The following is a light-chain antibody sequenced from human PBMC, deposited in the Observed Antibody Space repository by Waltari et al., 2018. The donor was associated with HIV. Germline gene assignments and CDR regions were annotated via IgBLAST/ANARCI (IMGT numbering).Light chain of an antibody. CDR2: TNT. Sequence: QSVLTQPPSASGTPGQRVTISCSGSTSNIGDNTVNWYQQLPGTAPKLLIYTNTQRPSGVPDRFSGSKSGTSASLAISGLQSEDEADYSFATWDDSLNGLVVFGGGTKLTVL. V-gene: IGLV1-44*01. J-gene: IGLJ2*01. CDR3: ATWDDSLNGLVV. CDR1: TSNIGDNT.